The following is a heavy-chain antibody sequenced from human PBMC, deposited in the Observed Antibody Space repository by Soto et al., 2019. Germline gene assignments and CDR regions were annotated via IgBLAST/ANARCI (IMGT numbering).Heavy chain of an antibody. CDR1: GYTFTSYD. CDR2: MNTNSGNT. D-gene: IGHD3-10*02. V-gene: IGHV1-8*01. Sequence: GASVKVSCKASGYTFTSYDINWARQATGQWLEWMGWMNTNSGNTGYAQKFQGRVTMTRNTSISTAYMELSSLRSEDTAVYYCARDVFYWFDPWGQGTLVTVSS. J-gene: IGHJ5*02. CDR3: ARDVFYWFDP.